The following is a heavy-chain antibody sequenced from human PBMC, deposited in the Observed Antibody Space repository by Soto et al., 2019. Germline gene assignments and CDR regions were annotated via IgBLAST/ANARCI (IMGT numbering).Heavy chain of an antibody. V-gene: IGHV3-7*01. Sequence: HPGGSLRLSCAASGFTFSSYWMSWVRQAPGKGLEWVANIKQDGSEKYYVDSVKGRFTISRDNAKNSLYLQMNSLRAEDTAVYYCARWGPLNSRLQPLDVWGQGTTVTVSS. CDR3: ARWGPLNSRLQPLDV. CDR2: IKQDGSEK. CDR1: GFTFSSYW. D-gene: IGHD5-18*01. J-gene: IGHJ6*02.